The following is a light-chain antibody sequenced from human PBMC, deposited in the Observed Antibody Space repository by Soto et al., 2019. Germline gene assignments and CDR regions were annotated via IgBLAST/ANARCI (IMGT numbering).Light chain of an antibody. CDR2: ATS. J-gene: IGKJ3*01. V-gene: IGKV1-39*01. CDR1: QSISNY. Sequence: DIQMTQSPSSLSASVGDRVTITCQASQSISNYLHWYQQKTGKAPKLLIYATSNLQGDVPSRFSGSGSRTDFTLTISSLQPADFATYYCQQSYRTPLTFGPGTKVDIK. CDR3: QQSYRTPLT.